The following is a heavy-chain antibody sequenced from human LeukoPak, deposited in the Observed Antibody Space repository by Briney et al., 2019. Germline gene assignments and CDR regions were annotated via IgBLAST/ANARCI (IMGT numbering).Heavy chain of an antibody. CDR2: IYCSGST. Sequence: PSETLPLTCTVSGGSISSYYWSWIRQPPGKTLEWIGYIYCSGSTKYNPSLKSRVTISVDTSKNQISLKLSSVTAADTAVYYCARQNSGYDSYYFDYWGQGTLVTVSS. CDR3: ARQNSGYDSYYFDY. D-gene: IGHD5-12*01. CDR1: GGSISSYY. V-gene: IGHV4-59*01. J-gene: IGHJ4*02.